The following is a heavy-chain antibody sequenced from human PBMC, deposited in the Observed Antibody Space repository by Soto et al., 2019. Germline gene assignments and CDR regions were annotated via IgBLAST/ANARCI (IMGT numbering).Heavy chain of an antibody. CDR3: ARTNRDLVDY. Sequence: SETLSLTCTVSGGSISSGGYYWSWIRQHPGKGLEWIGYIYYSGSTYYNPSLKSRVTISVDTSKNQFSLKLSSVTAADTAVYYCARTNRDLVDYWGQGTLVTVSS. CDR2: IYYSGST. V-gene: IGHV4-31*03. J-gene: IGHJ4*02. CDR1: GGSISSGGYY.